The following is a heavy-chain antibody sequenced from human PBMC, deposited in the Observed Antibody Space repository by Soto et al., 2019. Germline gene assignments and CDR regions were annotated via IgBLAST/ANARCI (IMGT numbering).Heavy chain of an antibody. CDR2: ISSSSSYI. CDR1: GFTFSSYS. J-gene: IGHJ6*02. V-gene: IGHV3-21*01. CDR3: ASPPPAAYSGNYYYGMDV. Sequence: EVLLVESGGGLVKPGGSLRLSFAASGFTFSSYSMNWVRQAPGKGLEWVSSISSSSSYIYYADSVKGRFTISRDNAKNSLYLQMNSLRAEDTAVYYCASPPPAAYSGNYYYGMDVWGQGTTVTVSS. D-gene: IGHD1-26*01.